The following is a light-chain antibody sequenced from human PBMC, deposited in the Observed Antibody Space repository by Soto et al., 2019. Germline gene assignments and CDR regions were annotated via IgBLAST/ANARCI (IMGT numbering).Light chain of an antibody. CDR3: QQFSSYSLT. CDR1: KTVRNNY. Sequence: VLTQSRLTLSFSPGARATLSSRASKTVRNNYLAWYQQKPGQAPRLLIYDASSRATGIPDRFSGGGSGTDFTLTISRLEPEDFAVYYCQQFSSYSLTFGGGTKVDI. V-gene: IGKV3-20*01. J-gene: IGKJ4*01. CDR2: DAS.